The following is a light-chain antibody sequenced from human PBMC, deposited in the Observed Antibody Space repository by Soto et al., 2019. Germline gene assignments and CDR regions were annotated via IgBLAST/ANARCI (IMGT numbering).Light chain of an antibody. CDR2: KAS. V-gene: IGKV1-5*03. Sequence: DIHMTQSPSTLSASVGDRVTITCRASQSISSWLAWYQQKPGKAPKLLIYKASSLESGVPSRFSGSGSGTEFTLTISSLQPDDFATYYCQQYGTFGQGTKVDIK. CDR1: QSISSW. J-gene: IGKJ1*01. CDR3: QQYGT.